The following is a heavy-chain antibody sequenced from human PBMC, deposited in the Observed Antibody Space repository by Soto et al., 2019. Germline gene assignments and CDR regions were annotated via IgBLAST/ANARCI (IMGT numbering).Heavy chain of an antibody. CDR1: GFSFSSYA. D-gene: IGHD6-13*01. Sequence: DVQLLESGGDLVQPGGSLRLSCGASGFSFSSYAMAWVRQVPGKGLEWLSVITVRGHTTYYADSVRGRFTISRDDSRDTFYLQLNSLRGEDTAVYFCARGLAAGGTGGLTYYFDFWGQGTLVTVSP. CDR2: ITVRGHTT. J-gene: IGHJ4*02. CDR3: ARGLAAGGTGGLTYYFDF. V-gene: IGHV3-23*01.